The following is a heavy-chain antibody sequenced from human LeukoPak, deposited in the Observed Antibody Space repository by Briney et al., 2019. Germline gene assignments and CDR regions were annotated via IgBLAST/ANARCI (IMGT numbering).Heavy chain of an antibody. CDR3: ARHDYIAVTGTPYYFDY. Sequence: SETLSLTCTVSGGSISGYYWSWIRQPPGKGLEWIGYIYNSGTTNYNPSLKSRVTISVDTSKKQFSLKLSSVTAADTAVYYCARHDYIAVTGTPYYFDYWGQGTLVTVSS. D-gene: IGHD6-19*01. CDR2: IYNSGTT. J-gene: IGHJ4*02. CDR1: GGSISGYY. V-gene: IGHV4-59*08.